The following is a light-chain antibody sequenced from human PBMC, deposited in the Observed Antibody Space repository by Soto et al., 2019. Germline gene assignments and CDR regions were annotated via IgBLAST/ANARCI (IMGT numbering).Light chain of an antibody. CDR1: QTIGSN. V-gene: IGKV3-15*01. CDR3: QQYNNWPPYT. Sequence: EVVMTQSPATLSASPGERVILSCRASQTIGSNLAWYQQRPGQAPRLLMYGASTRATETPARFSGSGSATDFTLTISSLQYEDFAVYYCQQYNNWPPYTFGQGTKLEIK. J-gene: IGKJ2*01. CDR2: GAS.